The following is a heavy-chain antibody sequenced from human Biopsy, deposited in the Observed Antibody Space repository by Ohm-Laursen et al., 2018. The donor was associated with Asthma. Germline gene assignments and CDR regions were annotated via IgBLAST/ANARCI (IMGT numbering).Heavy chain of an antibody. J-gene: IGHJ4*02. D-gene: IGHD1-26*01. CDR1: GYTFTSYG. V-gene: IGHV1-18*04. Sequence: SSVKVSCKASGYTFTSYGISWVRQAPGQGLEWMGWISAYNGNTNYAQKLQGRVTMTTDTSTSTAYMELRSMRSDDTAVYYCARYGPVGVPSDYWGQGTLVTVSS. CDR2: ISAYNGNT. CDR3: ARYGPVGVPSDY.